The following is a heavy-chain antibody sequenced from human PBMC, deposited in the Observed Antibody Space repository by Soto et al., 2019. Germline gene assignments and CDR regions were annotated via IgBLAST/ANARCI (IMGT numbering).Heavy chain of an antibody. CDR1: GVSISSGGYY. CDR2: IYYSGST. J-gene: IGHJ4*02. D-gene: IGHD1-26*01. V-gene: IGHV4-61*08. CDR3: ARRWGFTFDY. Sequence: PSETLSLTCTVSGVSISSGGYYWTWIRQPPGKGLEWIGYIYYSGSTYYNPSLKSRVTISVDRSKNQFSLKLSSVTAADTAVYYCARRWGFTFDYWGQGTLVTVSS.